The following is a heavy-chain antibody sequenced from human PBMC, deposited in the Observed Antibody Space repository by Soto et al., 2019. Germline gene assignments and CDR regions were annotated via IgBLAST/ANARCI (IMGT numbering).Heavy chain of an antibody. CDR2: ISYDGSNK. CDR3: ASGRAGIAAADPGFDY. CDR1: GFTFSSYA. D-gene: IGHD6-13*01. Sequence: GGSLRLSCAASGFTFSSYAMHWVRQAPGKGLEWVAVISYDGSNKYYADSVKGRFTISRDNSMNTLYLQMNSLRAEDTAVYYCASGRAGIAAADPGFDYWGQGTLVTVS. J-gene: IGHJ4*02. V-gene: IGHV3-30-3*01.